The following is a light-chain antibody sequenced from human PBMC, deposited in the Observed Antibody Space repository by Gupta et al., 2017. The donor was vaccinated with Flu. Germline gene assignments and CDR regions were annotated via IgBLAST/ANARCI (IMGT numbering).Light chain of an antibody. CDR1: QSISSW. CDR2: KAS. Sequence: DIQMTQSPSTLSASVGDRVTITCRASQSISSWLSWYQQKPGKAPKLLIYKASTLESGVPSRFSGSGFGTEFTLTISRRQPDDFANYYCEEYNSYWAFGQGTKVEIK. V-gene: IGKV1-5*03. CDR3: EEYNSYWA. J-gene: IGKJ1*01.